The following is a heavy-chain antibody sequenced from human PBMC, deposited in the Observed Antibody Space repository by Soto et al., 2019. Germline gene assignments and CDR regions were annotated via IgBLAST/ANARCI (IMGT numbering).Heavy chain of an antibody. CDR3: ARRGHSYGFGYFAD. V-gene: IGHV2-70*11. J-gene: IGHJ4*02. CDR2: IDWDDNK. D-gene: IGHD5-18*01. CDR1: GFSLTTSGVG. Sequence: SGPTLVNPTQTLTLTCTFSGFSLTTSGVGVGWIRQPPGKALEWLARIDWDDNKYYNTSLKTRLTISKDTSKNQVVLTMTNMDPVDTATYYCARRGHSYGFGYFADWGQGTLVTVSS.